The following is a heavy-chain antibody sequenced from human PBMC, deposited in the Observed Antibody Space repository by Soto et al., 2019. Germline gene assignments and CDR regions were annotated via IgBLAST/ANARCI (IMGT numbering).Heavy chain of an antibody. Sequence: GXSXKVSYKASGYTXNSYGIGWVRQAPGQGLEWMGWISAYNGNTNYAQKLQGRVTINTDTSTSTAYIGLRSLRSDDTAVYYCERDRGYYDSSGFPRGMDVWGQGTTGTVSS. J-gene: IGHJ6*02. CDR2: ISAYNGNT. CDR1: GYTXNSYG. V-gene: IGHV1-18*04. D-gene: IGHD3-22*01. CDR3: ERDRGYYDSSGFPRGMDV.